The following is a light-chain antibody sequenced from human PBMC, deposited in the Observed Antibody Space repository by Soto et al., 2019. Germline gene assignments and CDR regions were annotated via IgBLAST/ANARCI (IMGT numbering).Light chain of an antibody. CDR2: WAS. CDR3: QQFYTSPVT. J-gene: IGKJ4*01. Sequence: DIVMTQSPDSLAVSLGERATINCKSSQSVLYSSNNKNYLAWYQQKLGQPPKLLIYWASTRGSGVPDRFSGSGSETDFTLTISSLQAEDVAVYYCQQFYTSPVTFGGGTKVEI. CDR1: QSVLYSSNNKNY. V-gene: IGKV4-1*01.